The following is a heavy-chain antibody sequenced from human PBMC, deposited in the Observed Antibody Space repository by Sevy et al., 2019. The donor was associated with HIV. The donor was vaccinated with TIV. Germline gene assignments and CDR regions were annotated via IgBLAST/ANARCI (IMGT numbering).Heavy chain of an antibody. D-gene: IGHD3-3*01. CDR2: IKSKPDGRSE. CDR3: TGATVFGATWFDP. J-gene: IGHJ5*02. Sequence: GGSQRRSCASSGYTFNNAWRSRVRQAPGKGLEWLVRIKSKPDGRSEEYASPVKGRFTISRDDSKSTLYLQMNRLRTEDTGVYYCTGATVFGATWFDPWGQGALVTVSS. V-gene: IGHV3-15*01. CDR1: GYTFNNAW.